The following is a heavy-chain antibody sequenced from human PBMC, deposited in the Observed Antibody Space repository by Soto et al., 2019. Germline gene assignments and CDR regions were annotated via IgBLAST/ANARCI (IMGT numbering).Heavy chain of an antibody. Sequence: GSLRLACAASGFTFSSYAMSWVRQAPGKGLEWVSGVSARGGSTDYADSVKGRFTISRDNSENTLYLQMNSLRAEDTAVYYCAKESILETMGNDAFDIWGQGTMVTVSS. D-gene: IGHD1-1*01. J-gene: IGHJ3*02. CDR1: GFTFSSYA. CDR3: AKESILETMGNDAFDI. V-gene: IGHV3-23*01. CDR2: VSARGGST.